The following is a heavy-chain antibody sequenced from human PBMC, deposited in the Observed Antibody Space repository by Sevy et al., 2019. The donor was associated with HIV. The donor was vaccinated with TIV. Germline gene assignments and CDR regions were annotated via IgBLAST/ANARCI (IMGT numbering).Heavy chain of an antibody. CDR3: ARDGGYSIKWYPLY. J-gene: IGHJ4*01. D-gene: IGHD6-13*01. Sequence: GGSLRLSCAASGFAFRSYAMHWLRQAPGKGPEWVAVVPYEGTEAFYAASVEGRFTISRDNSKNMLSLQINRLRPEDTAVYYCARDGGYSIKWYPLYWGHGTQVTVSS. CDR1: GFAFRSYA. V-gene: IGHV3-30*04. CDR2: VPYEGTEA.